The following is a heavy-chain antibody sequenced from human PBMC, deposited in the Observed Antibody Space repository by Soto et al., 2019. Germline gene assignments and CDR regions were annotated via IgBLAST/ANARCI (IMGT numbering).Heavy chain of an antibody. V-gene: IGHV3-23*01. CDR3: ANLGEGGGVVIRPLGY. CDR1: GFTFSSYA. D-gene: IGHD3-3*01. Sequence: GGSLRLSCAASGFTFSSYAMSWVRQAPGKGLEWVSAISGSGGSTYYADSVKGRFTISRDNSKNTLYLQMNSLRAEDTAVYYCANLGEGGGVVIRPLGYWGQGTLVTVSS. J-gene: IGHJ4*02. CDR2: ISGSGGST.